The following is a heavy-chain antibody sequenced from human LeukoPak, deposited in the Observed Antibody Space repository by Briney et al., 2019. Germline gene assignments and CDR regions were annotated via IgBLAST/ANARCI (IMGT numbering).Heavy chain of an antibody. CDR3: ARQRNTMVRGQLDY. CDR1: GGSFSGYY. D-gene: IGHD3-10*01. Sequence: PSETLSLTCAVYGGSFSGYYWSWIRQPPGKGLEWIGEINHSGSTNYNSSLKSRVTISVDTSKNQFSLKLSSVTAADTAVYYCARQRNTMVRGQLDYWGQGILVTVSS. J-gene: IGHJ4*02. V-gene: IGHV4-34*01. CDR2: INHSGST.